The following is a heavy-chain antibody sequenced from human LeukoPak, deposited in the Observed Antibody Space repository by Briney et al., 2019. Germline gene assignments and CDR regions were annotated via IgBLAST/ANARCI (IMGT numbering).Heavy chain of an antibody. CDR1: GGTFSSYA. Sequence: SVKVSCKASGGTFSSYAISWVRQAPGQGLEWMGGIIPIFGTANYAQKFQGRVTITTDESTSTAYMELSSLRSEDTAVYYRARATYSSGWYLLYYFDYWGQGTLVTVSS. J-gene: IGHJ4*02. CDR3: ARATYSSGWYLLYYFDY. CDR2: IIPIFGTA. V-gene: IGHV1-69*05. D-gene: IGHD6-19*01.